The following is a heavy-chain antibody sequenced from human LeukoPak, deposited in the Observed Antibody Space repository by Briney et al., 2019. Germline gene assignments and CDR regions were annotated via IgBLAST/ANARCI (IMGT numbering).Heavy chain of an antibody. CDR2: ISTSSSYI. V-gene: IGHV3-21*03. J-gene: IGHJ4*02. D-gene: IGHD2/OR15-2a*01. CDR1: GFTFSSFS. CDR3: ARDFYDGFALDY. Sequence: GGSLRLSCAASGFTFSSFSMSWVRQAPGKGLEWVSSISTSSSYIYYADSVKGRFTISRDNARNSLYLQMDNLRAEDTGVYYCARDFYDGFALDYWGQGTLVTVSS.